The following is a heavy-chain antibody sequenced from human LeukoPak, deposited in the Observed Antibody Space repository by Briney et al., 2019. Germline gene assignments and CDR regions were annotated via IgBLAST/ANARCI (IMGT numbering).Heavy chain of an antibody. D-gene: IGHD3-10*01. Sequence: RASVKVSCKASGGTFSSYAISWVRQAPGQGLEWMGGIIPIFGTANYAQKFQGRVTITADKSTSTAYMELSSLRSEDTAVYYCAREGGMVRGVILDYYYYYMHVWGKGTTVTVSS. CDR1: GGTFSSYA. CDR2: IIPIFGTA. J-gene: IGHJ6*03. V-gene: IGHV1-69*06. CDR3: AREGGMVRGVILDYYYYYMHV.